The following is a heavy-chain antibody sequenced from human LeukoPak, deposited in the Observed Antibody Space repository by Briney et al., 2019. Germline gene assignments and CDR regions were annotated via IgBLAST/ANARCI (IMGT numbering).Heavy chain of an antibody. CDR3: ARVGDGDSFDY. V-gene: IGHV3-21*01. Sequence: GGSLRLSCAASGFTFSSYWMNWVRQAPGKGLECVSSISSSSSYIHYADSVKGRFTISRDNAKNSLYLQMNSLRAEDTALYYCARVGDGDSFDYWGQGTLVTVSS. D-gene: IGHD3-10*01. J-gene: IGHJ4*02. CDR1: GFTFSSYW. CDR2: ISSSSSYI.